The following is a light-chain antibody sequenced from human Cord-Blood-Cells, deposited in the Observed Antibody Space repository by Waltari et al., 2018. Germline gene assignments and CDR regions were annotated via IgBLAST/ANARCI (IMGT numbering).Light chain of an antibody. Sequence: QTVVTQEPSLTVSPGGTVTLTCASSTGAVTSGYYPNWFQQKPGQAPRALIYSTSNNPPRTPAQFSGSRLGGKAALTLSGVQPEDEAEYYCLLYYGGAWVFGGGTKLTVL. J-gene: IGLJ3*02. CDR2: STS. CDR3: LLYYGGAWV. V-gene: IGLV7-43*01. CDR1: TGAVTSGYY.